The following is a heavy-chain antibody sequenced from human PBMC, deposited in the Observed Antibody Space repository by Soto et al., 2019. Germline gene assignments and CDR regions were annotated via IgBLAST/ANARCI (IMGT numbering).Heavy chain of an antibody. V-gene: IGHV3-23*01. CDR3: AKGVPYHFDVSGPMKGPFDS. Sequence: GGSLRLSCAASGFTFSSYAMSWVRQAPGKGLEWVSVISDNGASTYYADSVKGRFTISRDNSKNTVYLQMNSLRAEDTAAYYCAKGVPYHFDVSGPMKGPFDSWGQGTLVTVSS. J-gene: IGHJ4*02. CDR2: ISDNGAST. D-gene: IGHD3-22*01. CDR1: GFTFSSYA.